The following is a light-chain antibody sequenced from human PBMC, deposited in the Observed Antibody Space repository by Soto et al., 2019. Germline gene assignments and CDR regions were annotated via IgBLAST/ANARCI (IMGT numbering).Light chain of an antibody. CDR2: SAS. V-gene: IGKV3-15*01. CDR1: ESVRSN. Sequence: EIVMTQSPATLSVSQGERATLSCRASESVRSNLAWYQQKPGQAPRLLIYSASASATGIPARFSGSGSGTEFTLTISSLQSEYFAVYYCQQYNKWPLTFGGGTKVEI. J-gene: IGKJ4*01. CDR3: QQYNKWPLT.